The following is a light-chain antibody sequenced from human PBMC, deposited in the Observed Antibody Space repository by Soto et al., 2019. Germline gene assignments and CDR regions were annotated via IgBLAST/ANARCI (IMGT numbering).Light chain of an antibody. CDR3: LLSYSNTRPYV. CDR2: DRT. J-gene: IGLJ1*01. Sequence: QAVVTQEPSLTVSPGGTVTPTCGSSTGAVTSGHYPYWFQQKPGQAPRTLIYDRTKKHSWTPARFSGSLLGGRAALTLSGAQPEDEAEYSCLLSYSNTRPYVFGTGTKLTVL. V-gene: IGLV7-46*01. CDR1: TGAVTSGHY.